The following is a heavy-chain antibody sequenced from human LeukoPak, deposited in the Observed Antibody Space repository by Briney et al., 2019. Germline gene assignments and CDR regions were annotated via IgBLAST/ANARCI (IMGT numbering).Heavy chain of an antibody. V-gene: IGHV4-30-2*01. CDR2: IYHSGST. CDR1: GGSIGSGGYS. D-gene: IGHD3-22*01. CDR3: ARGSVTYYYDSSEQVAFDI. J-gene: IGHJ3*02. Sequence: SKTLSLTCAVSGGSIGSGGYSWSWIRQPPGKGLEWIGYIYHSGSTYYNPSLKSRVTISVDRSKNQFSLKLSSVTAADTAVYYCARGSVTYYYDSSEQVAFDIWGQGTMVTVSS.